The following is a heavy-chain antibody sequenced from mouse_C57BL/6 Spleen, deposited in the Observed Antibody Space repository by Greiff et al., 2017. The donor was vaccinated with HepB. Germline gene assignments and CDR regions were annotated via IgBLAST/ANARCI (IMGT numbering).Heavy chain of an antibody. Sequence: EVKLVESGPELVKPGASVKISCKASGYSFTGYYMNWVKQSPEKSLEWIGEINPSTGGTTYNQKFKAKATLTVDKSSSTAYMQLKSLTSEDSAVYYCARGDYGSSYGAWFAYWGQGTLVTVSA. CDR1: GYSFTGYY. CDR3: ARGDYGSSYGAWFAY. J-gene: IGHJ3*01. CDR2: INPSTGGT. D-gene: IGHD1-1*01. V-gene: IGHV1-42*01.